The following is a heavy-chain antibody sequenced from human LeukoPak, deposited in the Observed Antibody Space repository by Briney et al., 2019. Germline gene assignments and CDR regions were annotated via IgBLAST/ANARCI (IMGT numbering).Heavy chain of an antibody. D-gene: IGHD3-3*01. J-gene: IGHJ4*02. V-gene: IGHV3-23*01. CDR3: AKDSGDFWRPLDY. Sequence: GGSLRLSCAASGFTFSSYAMSWVRQAPGKGLEWVSGIRGSGGNTYYADSVKGRFTISRDNPKNTLYLHMNSLRAEDTAVYYCAKDSGDFWRPLDYWGQGTLVTVSS. CDR1: GFTFSSYA. CDR2: IRGSGGNT.